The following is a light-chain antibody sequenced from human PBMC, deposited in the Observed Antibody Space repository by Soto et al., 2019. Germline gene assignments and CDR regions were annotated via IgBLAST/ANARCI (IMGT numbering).Light chain of an antibody. V-gene: IGKV1-39*01. CDR1: QSISSY. CDR2: AAS. J-gene: IGKJ2*01. Sequence: DIQMTQSPASLSASVGDRVTITCRASQSISSYLNWYQQKPGKAPKLLIYAASSLQSGVPSRFSGSGSGTDFTLTITSLHPEAFATHYCQQSYSPEYTFGQGTKLEIK. CDR3: QQSYSPEYT.